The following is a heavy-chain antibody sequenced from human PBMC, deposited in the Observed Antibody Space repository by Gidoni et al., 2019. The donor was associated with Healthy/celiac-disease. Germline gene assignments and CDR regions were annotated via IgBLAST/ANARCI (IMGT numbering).Heavy chain of an antibody. CDR3: AKGWVAVAAKTYYFDY. V-gene: IGHV3-9*01. J-gene: IGHJ4*02. CDR1: GFTFDDYA. D-gene: IGHD6-19*01. CDR2: ISWNSGSI. Sequence: EVQLVESGGGLVQPGRSLRLSCAASGFTFDDYAMHWVRQAPGKGLEWVSGISWNSGSIGYVDSVKGRFTISRDNAKNSLYLQMNSLRAEDTALYYCAKGWVAVAAKTYYFDYWGQGTLVTVSS.